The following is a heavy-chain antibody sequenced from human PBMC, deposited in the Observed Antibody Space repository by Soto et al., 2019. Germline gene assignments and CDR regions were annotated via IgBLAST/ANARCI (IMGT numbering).Heavy chain of an antibody. CDR1: GFTFSSYA. CDR3: AKRRGAXXHFDY. Sequence: PGGSLRLSCAASGFTFSSYAMGWVRQGPGKGLEWVAVVSIGGSTHYADSVRGRFTISRDNSKNTLSLQMNSLTAEDTAVYFCAKRRGAXXHFDYWGQGALVTVSS. J-gene: IGHJ4*02. D-gene: IGHD2-15*01. CDR2: VSIGGST. V-gene: IGHV3-23*01.